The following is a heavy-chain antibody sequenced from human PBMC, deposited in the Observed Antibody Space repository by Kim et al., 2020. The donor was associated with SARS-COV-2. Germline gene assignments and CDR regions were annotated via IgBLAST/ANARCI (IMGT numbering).Heavy chain of an antibody. CDR3: ARPYDSVDTLGGY. CDR1: GFTFSSYW. Sequence: GGSLRLSCAASGFTFSSYWMHWVRQAPGKGLVWVSRINTDGSYTSYADSVKGRFTISRDNTNNMLYLQMNSLRVEDTAVYYCARPYDSVDTLGGYWGQGTLVTVSS. J-gene: IGHJ4*02. CDR2: INTDGSYT. V-gene: IGHV3-74*01. D-gene: IGHD3-10*01.